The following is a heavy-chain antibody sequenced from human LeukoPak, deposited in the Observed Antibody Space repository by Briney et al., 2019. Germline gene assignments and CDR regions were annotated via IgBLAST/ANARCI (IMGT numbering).Heavy chain of an antibody. CDR1: GGSLSSYY. Sequence: SETLSLTCTVSGGSLSSYYWNWIRQPPGKGLEWIGYIYHSGSTNFNPSLKSRVTISVDTSTNQFSLNLSTVTAADTDVYYCVRSFWGYYFDYWGQGILVTVSS. V-gene: IGHV4-59*01. CDR3: VRSFWGYYFDY. CDR2: IYHSGST. J-gene: IGHJ4*02. D-gene: IGHD3-16*01.